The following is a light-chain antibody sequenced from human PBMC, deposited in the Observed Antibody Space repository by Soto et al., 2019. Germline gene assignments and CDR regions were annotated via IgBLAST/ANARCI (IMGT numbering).Light chain of an antibody. CDR2: DVT. V-gene: IGLV2-14*01. CDR1: SSDVGGYDY. Sequence: QSALTQPASVSGSPGQSITISCTGTSSDVGGYDYVSWYQQHPGKAPKLMIYDVTNRPSGVSHRFSGSKSGNTASLTISGRQAEDEADSYCLSYASLNPYVLGTRTKLTVL. CDR3: LSYASLNPYV. J-gene: IGLJ1*01.